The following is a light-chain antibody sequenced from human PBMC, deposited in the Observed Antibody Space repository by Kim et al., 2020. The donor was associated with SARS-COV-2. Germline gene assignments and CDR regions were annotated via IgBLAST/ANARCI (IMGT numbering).Light chain of an antibody. Sequence: EIVMTQSPATLSVSPGERATLSCRASQSVSSNLAWYQQKPAQAPRLLIYGASTRATAIPARFSGSGSGTEFTLTISSLQSEDFAVYYCQQYNNWPPYTFGQGTKLEI. CDR3: QQYNNWPPYT. CDR1: QSVSSN. V-gene: IGKV3-15*01. CDR2: GAS. J-gene: IGKJ2*01.